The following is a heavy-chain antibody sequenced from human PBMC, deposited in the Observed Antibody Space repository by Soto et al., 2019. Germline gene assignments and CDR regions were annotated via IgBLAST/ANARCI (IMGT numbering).Heavy chain of an antibody. CDR2: IYYSGST. CDR3: ARGYYYGSGSYYSFNFDY. V-gene: IGHV4-59*01. Sequence: SETLSLTCTVSGGSISSYYWSWIRQPPGKGLEWIGYIYYSGSTNYNPSLKSRVTISVDTSKNQFSLKLSSVTAADTAVYHCARGYYYGSGSYYSFNFDYWGQGTLVTVSS. CDR1: GGSISSYY. J-gene: IGHJ4*02. D-gene: IGHD3-10*01.